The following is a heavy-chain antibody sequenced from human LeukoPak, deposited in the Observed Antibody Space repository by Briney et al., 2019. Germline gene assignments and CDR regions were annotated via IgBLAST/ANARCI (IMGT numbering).Heavy chain of an antibody. D-gene: IGHD3-10*01. Sequence: GGSLRLSCAASGFTVSSNYMSWVRQAPGKGLEWVSVIYSGGSTYYADSVKGRFTISRDNSKNTLYLQMNSLRAEDTAVYNCARDLRGYFDYWGQGTLVTVSS. V-gene: IGHV3-53*01. CDR2: IYSGGST. J-gene: IGHJ4*02. CDR3: ARDLRGYFDY. CDR1: GFTVSSNY.